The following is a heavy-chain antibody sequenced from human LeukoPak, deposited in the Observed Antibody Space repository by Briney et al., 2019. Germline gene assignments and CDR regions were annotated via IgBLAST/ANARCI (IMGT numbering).Heavy chain of an antibody. D-gene: IGHD2-15*01. CDR2: IKHDGTDK. CDR3: ALGSWWPLLH. CDR1: GFTFSNYW. Sequence: GGSLRLSCAASGFTFSNYWMSWVRQAPGKGLEWVANIKHDGTDKYYVDSVKGRFTISRDNAKNSLFLQMNSLRAEDTAVYYCALGSWWPLLHWGQGTLVTVSS. J-gene: IGHJ1*01. V-gene: IGHV3-7*01.